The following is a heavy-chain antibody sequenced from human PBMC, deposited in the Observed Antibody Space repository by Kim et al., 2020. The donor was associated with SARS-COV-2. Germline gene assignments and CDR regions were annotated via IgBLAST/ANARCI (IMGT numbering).Heavy chain of an antibody. CDR2: IWYDGSNK. Sequence: GGSLRLSCAASGFTFSSYGMHWVRQAPGKGLEWVAVIWYDGSNKYYADSVKGRFTISRDNSKNTLYLQMNSLRAEDTAVYYCAREGVVVPAAMAGFDYWGQGTLVTVSS. V-gene: IGHV3-33*01. CDR1: GFTFSSYG. J-gene: IGHJ4*02. CDR3: AREGVVVPAAMAGFDY. D-gene: IGHD2-2*01.